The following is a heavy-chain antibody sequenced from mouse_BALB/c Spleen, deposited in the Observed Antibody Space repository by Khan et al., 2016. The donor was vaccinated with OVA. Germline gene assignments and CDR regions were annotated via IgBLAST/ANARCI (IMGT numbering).Heavy chain of an antibody. CDR1: GYTFTEYI. Sequence: QVQLKQSGAELVKPGASVKLSCKASGYTFTEYIIHWLKQRSGQGLEWIGWFYPGRGSIKFNEKFKDKATLTADKSSSTVYMELSRLTSEDSAVYFCARHEDGNDGYYDYAMDYWGQGTSVTVSS. D-gene: IGHD2-3*01. J-gene: IGHJ4*01. CDR2: FYPGRGSI. CDR3: ARHEDGNDGYYDYAMDY. V-gene: IGHV1-62-2*01.